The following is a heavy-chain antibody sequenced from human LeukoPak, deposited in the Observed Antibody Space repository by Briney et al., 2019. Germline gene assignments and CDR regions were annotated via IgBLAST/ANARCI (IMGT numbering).Heavy chain of an antibody. Sequence: SVKVSCKASGGTFSSYAISWVRQAPGQGLEWMGGIIPIFGTANYAQKFQGRLTITADESTGTAYMELSSLRSEDTAVYYCARDRSPQQFDSCFNIWGQGTMVTVSS. CDR3: ARDRSPQQFDSCFNI. V-gene: IGHV1-69*13. CDR1: GGTFSSYA. D-gene: IGHD3-9*01. J-gene: IGHJ3*02. CDR2: IIPIFGTA.